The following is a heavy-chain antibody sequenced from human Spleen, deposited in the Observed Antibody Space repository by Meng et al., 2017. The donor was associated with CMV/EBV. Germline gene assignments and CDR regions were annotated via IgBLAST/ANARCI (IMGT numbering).Heavy chain of an antibody. CDR1: GFTVSSNY. J-gene: IGHJ4*02. V-gene: IGHV3-53*05. CDR3: AKGPGYQAAKFYFDY. D-gene: IGHD6-25*01. Sequence: GESLKISCAASGFTVSSNYMSWVRQAPGKGLEWVSLINRGDSTLYADSVKGRFTISRDNAKKSVYLQMNSLRPEDTALYYCAKGPGYQAAKFYFDYWGQGTLVTVSS. CDR2: INRGDST.